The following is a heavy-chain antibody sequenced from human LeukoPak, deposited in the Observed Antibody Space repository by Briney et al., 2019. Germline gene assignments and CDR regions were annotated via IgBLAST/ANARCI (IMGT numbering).Heavy chain of an antibody. CDR2: INPNSGGT. CDR1: GYTFTGYY. D-gene: IGHD4-17*01. CDR3: ARDADDYGDYVNAFDI. J-gene: IGHJ3*02. V-gene: IGHV1-2*04. Sequence: ASVKVSCKASGYTFTGYYMHWVRQAPGQGLEWMGWINPNSGGTNYAQKFQGWVTMTRDTSISTAYMEPSRLRSDDTAVYYCARDADDYGDYVNAFDIWGPGTMVTVSS.